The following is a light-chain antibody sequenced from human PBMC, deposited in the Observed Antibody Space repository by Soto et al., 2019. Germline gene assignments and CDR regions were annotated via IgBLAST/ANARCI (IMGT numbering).Light chain of an antibody. Sequence: QSALTQPPSASGSPGQSVTISCTGTSSDVGGYNSVSWYQQHPGKAPKLMIYEVSKRPSGVPDRFSGSKSGNTASLTVSGLQAEDEADYYCNSYAGSNHVLFGGGTQLTVL. V-gene: IGLV2-8*01. CDR2: EVS. J-gene: IGLJ2*01. CDR3: NSYAGSNHVL. CDR1: SSDVGGYNS.